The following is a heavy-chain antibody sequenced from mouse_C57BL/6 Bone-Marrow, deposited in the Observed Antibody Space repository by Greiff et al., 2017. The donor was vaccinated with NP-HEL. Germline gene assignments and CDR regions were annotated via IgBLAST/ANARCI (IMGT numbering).Heavy chain of an antibody. CDR1: GFNIKDDY. D-gene: IGHD1-1*01. CDR2: IDPENGDT. V-gene: IGHV14-4*01. J-gene: IGHJ4*01. CDR3: TTGGSSPYAMDY. Sequence: EVQLQQSGAELVRPGASVKLSCTVSGFNIKDDYMHWVKQRPEQGLEWIGWIDPENGDTEYASKFQGKATLTADTSSNTAYLQLSSLTSEDTAVYYFTTGGSSPYAMDYWGQGTSVTVSS.